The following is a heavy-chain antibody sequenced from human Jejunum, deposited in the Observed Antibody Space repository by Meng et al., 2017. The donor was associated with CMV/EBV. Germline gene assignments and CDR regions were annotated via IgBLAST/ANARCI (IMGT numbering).Heavy chain of an antibody. Sequence: PGFTFSDYWMHWARQVPGKGLVWVSRISSDGSVTTYADSVKGRFTISRDNAENTLYLQMTSLRADDTALYYCARVSEWNYGFDPWGQGTLVTVSS. J-gene: IGHJ5*02. D-gene: IGHD1-7*01. CDR2: ISSDGSVT. CDR1: GFTFSDYW. V-gene: IGHV3-74*03. CDR3: ARVSEWNYGFDP.